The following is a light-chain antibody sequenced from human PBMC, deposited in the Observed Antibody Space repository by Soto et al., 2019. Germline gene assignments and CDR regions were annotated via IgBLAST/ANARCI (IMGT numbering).Light chain of an antibody. J-gene: IGKJ2*01. CDR1: QSISSY. Sequence: DLQMTQSPSSLSASVGDRVTITCRASQSISSYLNWYQQKPGKAPKLLIYAASSLQSGVPSRFSGSGSGTDFTLTISSLQPEDFATYSFQQSYSTPPSFGQGTKLEIK. V-gene: IGKV1-39*01. CDR3: QQSYSTPPS. CDR2: AAS.